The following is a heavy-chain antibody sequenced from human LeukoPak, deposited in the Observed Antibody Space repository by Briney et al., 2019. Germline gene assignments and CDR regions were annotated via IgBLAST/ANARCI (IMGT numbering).Heavy chain of an antibody. CDR3: ARAVAGTENWFDP. CDR1: GGSISSYY. J-gene: IGHJ5*02. Sequence: SETLSLTCTVSGGSISSYYWSWIRQPPGKGLEWLGYIYYSGSTNYNPSLKSRVTISVDTSKNQFSLKLSSVTAADTAVYYCARAVAGTENWFDPWGQGTLVTVSS. D-gene: IGHD6-19*01. CDR2: IYYSGST. V-gene: IGHV4-59*01.